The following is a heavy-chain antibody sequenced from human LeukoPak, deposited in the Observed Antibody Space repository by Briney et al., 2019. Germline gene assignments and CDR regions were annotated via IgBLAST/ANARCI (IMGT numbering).Heavy chain of an antibody. CDR3: ARVGSLIVVEGAFDI. V-gene: IGHV3-21*01. CDR1: GFTFSSYS. CDR2: ISSSSSYM. J-gene: IGHJ3*02. D-gene: IGHD3-22*01. Sequence: GGSPRLSCAASGFTFSSYSINWVRQAPGKGLEWVSSISSSSSYMYYADSVKGRFTISRDNAKNSLYLQMNSLRAEDTAVYYCARVGSLIVVEGAFDIWGQGTMVTVSS.